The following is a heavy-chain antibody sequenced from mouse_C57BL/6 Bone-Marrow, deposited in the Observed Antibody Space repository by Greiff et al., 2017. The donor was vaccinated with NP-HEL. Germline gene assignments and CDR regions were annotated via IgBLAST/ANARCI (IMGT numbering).Heavy chain of an antibody. J-gene: IGHJ1*03. Sequence: LQESGAELLRPGASVTLSCKASGYTFTDYEMPWVKQTPVHALDWIGAIDPETGGTAYNQKFKGKAILTADKSSSTAYMELRSLTSEDSAVYYSIIYYGYGPVWGTGTTVTVSS. CDR1: GYTFTDYE. CDR2: IDPETGGT. V-gene: IGHV1-15*01. CDR3: IIYYGYGPV. D-gene: IGHD2-2*01.